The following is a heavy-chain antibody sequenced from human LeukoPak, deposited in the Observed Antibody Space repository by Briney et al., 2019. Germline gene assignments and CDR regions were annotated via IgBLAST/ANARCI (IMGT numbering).Heavy chain of an antibody. J-gene: IGHJ4*02. D-gene: IGHD6-13*01. CDR1: GGSFSGYY. CDR2: INHSGST. V-gene: IGHV4-34*01. CDR3: ARGMGIAAAGTADFDY. Sequence: PSETLSPTCAVYGGSFSGYYWSWIRQPPGKGLEWIGEINHSGSTNYNPSLKSRVTISVDTSKNQFSLKLSSVTAADTAVYYCARGMGIAAAGTADFDYWGQGTLVTVSS.